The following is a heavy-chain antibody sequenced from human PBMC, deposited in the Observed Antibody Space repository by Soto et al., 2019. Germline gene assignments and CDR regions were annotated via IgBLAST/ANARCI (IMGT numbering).Heavy chain of an antibody. V-gene: IGHV3-33*01. CDR3: ARQSLGNIRLRGFDC. CDR1: GFTFSSYG. D-gene: IGHD1-1*01. CDR2: IWYDGSEK. J-gene: IGHJ4*02. Sequence: GGSLRLSCAASGFTFSSYGMHWVRQAPGKGLEWVAVIWYDGSEKYYADSVKGRFTISRDNSQNTLYLQMNSLSAEDTAVYYCARQSLGNIRLRGFDCWGQGALVTVSS.